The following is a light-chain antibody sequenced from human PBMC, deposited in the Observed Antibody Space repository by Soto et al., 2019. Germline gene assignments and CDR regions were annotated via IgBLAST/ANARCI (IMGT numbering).Light chain of an antibody. J-gene: IGKJ4*01. Sequence: DIQLTQSPSFLSASVGDTVTITCRASQGMSTYLAWYQQKPGKVPKLLIRSASTLQSGVPPRFSGGGSGKEFTLTISPLQPDDSAIYYCQQLNGYQLAFGGGTNVEIK. CDR1: QGMSTY. V-gene: IGKV1-9*01. CDR3: QQLNGYQLA. CDR2: SAS.